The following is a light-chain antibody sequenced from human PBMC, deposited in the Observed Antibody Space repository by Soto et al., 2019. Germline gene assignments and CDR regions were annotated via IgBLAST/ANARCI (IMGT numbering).Light chain of an antibody. J-gene: IGKJ3*01. CDR1: QSVSSNS. Sequence: EIVLTQSPATLSLSPGESATLSCRTSQSVSSNSLAWHQRKPGQAPRLLMYAASSRAAGIPDRFSGSGSGTDFTLTISRLEPEDFAVYYCQQHGSWGITFGPGTKVD. CDR2: AAS. V-gene: IGKV3-20*01. CDR3: QQHGSWGIT.